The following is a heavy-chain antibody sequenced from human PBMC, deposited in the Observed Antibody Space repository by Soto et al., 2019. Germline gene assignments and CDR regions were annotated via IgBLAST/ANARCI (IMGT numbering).Heavy chain of an antibody. CDR1: GFIFSNYV. CDR3: AKHHGYRSLSGMDV. Sequence: PGGSLRLSCAASGFIFSNYVMSWVRQTPGKGLEWVSGISGRGDNTYYADSVKGRFTVSRDNSKNTLFLQMNSLRAEDTAVYYCAKHHGYRSLSGMDVWGQGTTVTVSS. V-gene: IGHV3-23*01. J-gene: IGHJ6*02. D-gene: IGHD5-18*01. CDR2: ISGRGDNT.